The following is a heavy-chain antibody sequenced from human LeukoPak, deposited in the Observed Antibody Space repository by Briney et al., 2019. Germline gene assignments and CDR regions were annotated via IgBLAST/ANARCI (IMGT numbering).Heavy chain of an antibody. V-gene: IGHV4-59*01. CDR2: IYYSGST. J-gene: IGHJ5*02. Sequence: SETLSLTCTVSGGSISSYYWSWIRQPPGKGLEWIGYIYYSGSTNYNPSLKSRVTISVDTSKNQFSLKLSSVTAADTAVYYCARDFRISGALDPWGQGTLVTVSS. CDR1: GGSISSYY. D-gene: IGHD7-27*01. CDR3: ARDFRISGALDP.